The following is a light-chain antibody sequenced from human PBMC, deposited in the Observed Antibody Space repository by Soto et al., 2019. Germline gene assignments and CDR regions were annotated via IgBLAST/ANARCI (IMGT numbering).Light chain of an antibody. CDR1: QSISSW. CDR3: KQYNSYSRT. Sequence: IQMKQYTSTLSASVGDRVTITCRASQSISSWLAWYQQKPGKAPKLLIYKASSLESGVPSRFSGSGSGTEFTLTIGSLQPDDFATYYCKQYNSYSRTFGQVTEVDIK. J-gene: IGKJ1*01. CDR2: KAS. V-gene: IGKV1-5*03.